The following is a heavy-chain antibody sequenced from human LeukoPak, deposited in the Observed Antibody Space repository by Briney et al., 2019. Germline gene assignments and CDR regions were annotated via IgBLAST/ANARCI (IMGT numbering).Heavy chain of an antibody. CDR2: INSDGSST. J-gene: IGHJ3*02. D-gene: IGHD3/OR15-3a*01. CDR3: VLDLFSSFAFDI. V-gene: IGHV3-74*01. CDR1: GFTFSSYW. Sequence: GGSLRLSCAASGFTFSSYWMHWVRQAPGKGLLWVSRINSDGSSTYYADSVKGRFTTSRDNAKNALHLQMNSLRAEDTAVYYCVLDLFSSFAFDIWGQGTVVTVSS.